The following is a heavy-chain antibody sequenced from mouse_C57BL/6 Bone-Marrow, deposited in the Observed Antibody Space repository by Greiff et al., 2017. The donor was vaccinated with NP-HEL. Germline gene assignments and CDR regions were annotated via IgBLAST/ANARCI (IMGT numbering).Heavy chain of an antibody. CDR1: GYSFTGYY. D-gene: IGHD3-1*01. J-gene: IGHJ2*01. CDR3: AREGLGY. CDR2: INPSTGGT. V-gene: IGHV1-42*01. Sequence: VQLKQSGPELVKPGASVKISCKASGYSFTGYYMNWVKQSPEKSLEWIGEINPSTGGTTYNQKFKAKATLTVDKSSSTAYMQLKSLTSEDSAVYYCAREGLGYWCQGTTLTVSS.